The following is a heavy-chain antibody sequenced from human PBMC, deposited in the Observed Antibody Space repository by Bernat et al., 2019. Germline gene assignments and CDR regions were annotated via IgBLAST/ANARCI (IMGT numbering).Heavy chain of an antibody. J-gene: IGHJ4*02. D-gene: IGHD3-10*01. CDR2: INHSGST. CDR1: GGSFSGYY. Sequence: QVQLQQWGAGLLKPSETLSLTCAVYGGSFSGYYWSWIRQPPGKGLEWIGEINHSGSTNYNPSLKSRVTISVDTSKNKFSLKLSSVTAADTAVYYCARVRGYYGSGIHSDYWGQGTLVTDS. CDR3: ARVRGYYGSGIHSDY. V-gene: IGHV4-34*01.